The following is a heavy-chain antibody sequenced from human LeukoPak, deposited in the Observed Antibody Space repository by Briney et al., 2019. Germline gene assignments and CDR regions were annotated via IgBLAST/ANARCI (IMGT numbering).Heavy chain of an antibody. V-gene: IGHV4-59*08. Sequence: SETLSLTCTVSGGSISSYYWSWIRQPPGKGLEWIGYIYYSGSTNYNPSLKSRVTISVDTSKNQFSLKLSSVTAADTAVYYCARLRIAAAGTPNWYFDLWGRGILVTVSS. CDR1: GGSISSYY. CDR3: ARLRIAAAGTPNWYFDL. D-gene: IGHD6-13*01. CDR2: IYYSGST. J-gene: IGHJ2*01.